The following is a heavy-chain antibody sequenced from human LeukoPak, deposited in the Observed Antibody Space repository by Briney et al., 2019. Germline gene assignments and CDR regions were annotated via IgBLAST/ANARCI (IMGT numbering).Heavy chain of an antibody. CDR2: IYYSGST. V-gene: IGHV4-39*01. Sequence: PSEILSLTCTVSGGSISSSSYYWGWIRQPPGKGLEWIGSIYYSGSTYYNPSLKSRVTISVDTSKNQFSLKLSSVTAADTAVYYCAREKQWLVWGNYFDYWGQGTLVTVSS. CDR3: AREKQWLVWGNYFDY. CDR1: GGSISSSSYY. J-gene: IGHJ4*02. D-gene: IGHD6-19*01.